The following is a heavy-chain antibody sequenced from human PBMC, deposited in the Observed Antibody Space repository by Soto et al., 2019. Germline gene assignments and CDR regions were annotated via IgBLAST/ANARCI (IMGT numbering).Heavy chain of an antibody. D-gene: IGHD3-22*01. Sequence: ASVKVSCKASGYTFTSYAMHWVRQAPGQRLEWMGWINAGNGNTKYSQKFQGRVTITRDTSASTAYMELSSLRSEDTAVYYCARDPKYYYDSSGYLSNWFDPWGQGTLVTVSS. CDR1: GYTFTSYA. V-gene: IGHV1-3*01. CDR3: ARDPKYYYDSSGYLSNWFDP. CDR2: INAGNGNT. J-gene: IGHJ5*02.